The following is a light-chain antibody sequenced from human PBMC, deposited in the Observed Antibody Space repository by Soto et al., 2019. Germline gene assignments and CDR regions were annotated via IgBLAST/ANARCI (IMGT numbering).Light chain of an antibody. Sequence: EIVLTQSPGTLSLSPGERATLSCRASQSVSSSYLAWYQQKPGQAPSVRIYGASSRATGIPDRLSGSGSGTDFTLTISRLEPEDFATYYCQQYNSYWTFGQGTKVDIK. CDR1: QSVSSSY. CDR2: GAS. CDR3: QQYNSYWT. V-gene: IGKV3-20*01. J-gene: IGKJ1*01.